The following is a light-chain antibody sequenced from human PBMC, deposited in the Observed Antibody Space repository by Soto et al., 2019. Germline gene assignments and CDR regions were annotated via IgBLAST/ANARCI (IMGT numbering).Light chain of an antibody. CDR3: SSYTSSSTLVV. V-gene: IGLV2-14*01. CDR2: DVS. Sequence: QSALTQPASVSGSPGQSITISCTGTSSYVGGYNYVSWCQQHPGKAPKLMIYDVSNRPSGVSNRFSGSKSGNTASLTISGLQAEDAADYYCSSYTSSSTLVVFGGGTKLTVL. J-gene: IGLJ2*01. CDR1: SSYVGGYNY.